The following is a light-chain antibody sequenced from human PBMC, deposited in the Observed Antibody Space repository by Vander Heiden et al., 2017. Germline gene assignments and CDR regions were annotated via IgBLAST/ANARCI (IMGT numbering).Light chain of an antibody. CDR2: DAS. Sequence: DIVLTPSPATLSLSTAERATLSCRASQSVSSYLAWDQQKPGQAPRLLIYDASNRATGIPARFSGSGSGTDFTLTISSLEPEDFAVYYCQQRSNWAITFGQGTRLEIK. V-gene: IGKV3-11*01. CDR1: QSVSSY. J-gene: IGKJ5*01. CDR3: QQRSNWAIT.